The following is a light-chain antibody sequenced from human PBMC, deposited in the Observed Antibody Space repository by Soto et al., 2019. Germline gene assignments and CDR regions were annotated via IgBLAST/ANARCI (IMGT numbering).Light chain of an antibody. V-gene: IGKV3-20*01. CDR3: HQYYSSPLT. CDR2: GAS. Sequence: EIVLTQSPGTLSLSPGERATLSCRASQSVSSSYLAWYQQKPGQAPRLLIYGASSRATGIPDRFSGSGSGTEFILTIIRLEHEDYAVYYCHQYYSSPLTFGEGTKVEIK. J-gene: IGKJ4*01. CDR1: QSVSSSY.